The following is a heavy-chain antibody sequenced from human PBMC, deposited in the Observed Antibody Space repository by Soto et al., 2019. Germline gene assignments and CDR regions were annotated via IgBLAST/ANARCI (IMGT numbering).Heavy chain of an antibody. Sequence: PGGSLRLSCAASGFTFSSYAMHWVRQAPGKGLEWVAVISGNGSNTYYADYVKGRFTISRDNSKNTLYLQMNSLRAEDTAVYYCAKETQLWLTPSFDYWGQGTLVTVSS. J-gene: IGHJ4*02. CDR2: ISGNGSNT. V-gene: IGHV3-33*06. CDR1: GFTFSSYA. CDR3: AKETQLWLTPSFDY. D-gene: IGHD5-18*01.